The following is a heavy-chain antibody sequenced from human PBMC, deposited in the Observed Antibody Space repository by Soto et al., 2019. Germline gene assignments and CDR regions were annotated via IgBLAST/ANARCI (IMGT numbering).Heavy chain of an antibody. CDR1: GGTFSSYA. V-gene: IGHV1-69*13. J-gene: IGHJ5*02. Sequence: GALVKVSCKDSGGTFSSYAISWVRQAPGQGLEWMGGIIPIFGTANYAQKFQGRVTITADESTSTAYMELSSLRSEATAVYYCARGGYYYDSSDNWFDPWGQGTLVTVSS. CDR2: IIPIFGTA. CDR3: ARGGYYYDSSDNWFDP. D-gene: IGHD3-22*01.